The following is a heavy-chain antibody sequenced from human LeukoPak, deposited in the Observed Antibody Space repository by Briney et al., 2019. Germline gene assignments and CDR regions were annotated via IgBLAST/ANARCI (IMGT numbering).Heavy chain of an antibody. D-gene: IGHD3-10*01. J-gene: IGHJ4*02. CDR2: INPNNGGT. Sequence: ASVKVSCKASGYTFTGYYMHWVRQAPGQGLEWMGWINPNNGGTNYAQKFQGGVTMTRDTSISTAYMELSRLTSDDTAVYYCARDRDYYGSGSLAHDYWGQGTLVTVSS. V-gene: IGHV1-2*02. CDR1: GYTFTGYY. CDR3: ARDRDYYGSGSLAHDY.